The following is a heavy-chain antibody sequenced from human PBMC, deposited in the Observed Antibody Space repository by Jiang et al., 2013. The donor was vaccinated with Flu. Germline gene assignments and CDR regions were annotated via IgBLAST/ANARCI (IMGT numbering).Heavy chain of an antibody. CDR1: GFTVSSNY. Sequence: GGSLRLSCAASGFTVSSNYMSWVRQAPGKGLEWVSVIYSGGSTYYADSVKGRFTISRDNSKNTLYLQMNSLRAEDTAVYYCARGYYGDHLEGVFDYWGQGTLVTVSS. CDR3: ARGYYGDHLEGVFDY. J-gene: IGHJ4*02. D-gene: IGHD4-17*01. V-gene: IGHV3-66*02. CDR2: IYSGGST.